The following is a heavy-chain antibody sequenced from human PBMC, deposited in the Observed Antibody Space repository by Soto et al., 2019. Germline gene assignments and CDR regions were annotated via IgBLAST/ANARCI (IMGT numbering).Heavy chain of an antibody. V-gene: IGHV4-61*01. Sequence: PSETLSLTCTVSGGSVSSGSYYWSWIRQPPGKGLEWIGYIYYSGSTNYNPSLKSRVTISVDTSKNQFSLKLTSVTAADTAVYYCAGAEPHDSWGQGTLVTVYS. CDR2: IYYSGST. J-gene: IGHJ4*02. CDR1: GGSVSSGSYY. CDR3: AGAEPHDS.